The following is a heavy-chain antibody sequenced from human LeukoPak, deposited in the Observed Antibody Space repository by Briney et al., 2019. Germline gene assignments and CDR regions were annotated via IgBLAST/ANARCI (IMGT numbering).Heavy chain of an antibody. CDR2: INSDGSST. D-gene: IGHD1-26*01. J-gene: IGHJ4*02. CDR1: GFTFSSYW. V-gene: IGHV3-74*01. CDR3: ARVGHSGSYYAY. Sequence: GGSLRLSCAASGFTFSSYWMHWVRQAPGKGLVWVSRINSDGSSTSYADSVKGRFTISRDNAKDTLYLQMNSLRAEDTAVYYCARVGHSGSYYAYWGQGTLVTVSS.